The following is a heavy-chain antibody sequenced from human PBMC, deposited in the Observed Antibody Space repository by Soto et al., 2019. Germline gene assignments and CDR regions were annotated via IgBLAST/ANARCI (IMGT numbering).Heavy chain of an antibody. CDR1: GGSFSGYY. CDR2: INHSGST. V-gene: IGHV4-34*01. Sequence: PSETLSLTCAVYGGSFSGYYWSWIRQPPGKGLEWIGEINHSGSTNYNPSLKSRVTISVDTSKNQFSLKLSSVTAADTAVYYCARGTAGSMVDYWGQGTLVTVSS. D-gene: IGHD6-13*01. J-gene: IGHJ4*02. CDR3: ARGTAGSMVDY.